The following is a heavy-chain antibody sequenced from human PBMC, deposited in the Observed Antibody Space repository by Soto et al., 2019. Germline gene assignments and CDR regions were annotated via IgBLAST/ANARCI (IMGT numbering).Heavy chain of an antibody. J-gene: IGHJ4*02. V-gene: IGHV1-46*01. CDR2: IDPSGGST. D-gene: IGHD2-2*01. CDR1: GYTFTTYI. CDR3: ARVRSRSYLGY. Sequence: QVQLVQSGAEVKKPGASVKVSCKASGYTFTTYIIHWVRQAPGQGLEWMAIIDPSGGSTTYAQKFQGRITVPRNTSTSTVYMELSSLRSEDTAIYYCARVRSRSYLGYLGQGTLVTGSS.